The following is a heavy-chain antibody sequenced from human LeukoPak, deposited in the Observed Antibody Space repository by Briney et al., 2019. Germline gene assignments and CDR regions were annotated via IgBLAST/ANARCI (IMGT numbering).Heavy chain of an antibody. V-gene: IGHV3-43*01. CDR3: AKGLFGVVRYSAFDI. CDR1: GFTFDDYT. CDR2: ISWDGGST. J-gene: IGHJ3*02. D-gene: IGHD3-3*01. Sequence: GGSLRLSCAASGFTFDDYTMHWVRQAPGKGLEWVSLISWDGGSTYYADSVKGRFAISRDNSKNSLYLQMNSLRTEDTALYYCAKGLFGVVRYSAFDIWGQGTMVTVSS.